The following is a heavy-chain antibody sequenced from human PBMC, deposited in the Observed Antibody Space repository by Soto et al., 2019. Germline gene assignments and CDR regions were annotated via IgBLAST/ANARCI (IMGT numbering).Heavy chain of an antibody. J-gene: IGHJ4*02. CDR3: ARASSGWMIDY. CDR2: ISYDGSNK. V-gene: IGHV3-30-3*01. Sequence: QVQLVESGGGVVQPGRSLRLSCAASGFTFSSYAMHWVRQAPGKGLEWVAVISYDGSNKYYADSVKGRFTISRDNSKNTRYPQMNSLRAEDTAVYYCARASSGWMIDYWGQGTLVTVSS. CDR1: GFTFSSYA. D-gene: IGHD6-19*01.